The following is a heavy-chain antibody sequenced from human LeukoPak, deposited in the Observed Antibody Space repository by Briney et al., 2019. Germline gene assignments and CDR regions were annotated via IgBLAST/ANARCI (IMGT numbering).Heavy chain of an antibody. J-gene: IGHJ4*02. CDR2: IYPSGST. Sequence: SETLSLTCTVSGGSISSYYWSWIRQPAGQGLEWIGRIYPSGSTKYNPSLKRRITISVDTSTNQFSLKLSSVTAADTAVYYCARGGYYDILTGEYRGYFDYWGQGTLVTVSS. CDR3: ARGGYYDILTGEYRGYFDY. V-gene: IGHV4-4*07. CDR1: GGSISSYY. D-gene: IGHD3-9*01.